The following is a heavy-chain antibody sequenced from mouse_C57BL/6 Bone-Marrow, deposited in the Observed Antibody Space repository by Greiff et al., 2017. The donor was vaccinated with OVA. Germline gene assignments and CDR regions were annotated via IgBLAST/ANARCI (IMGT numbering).Heavy chain of an antibody. D-gene: IGHD2-2*01. V-gene: IGHV1-64*01. Sequence: QVQLQQPGAELVKPGASVKLSCKASGYTFTSYWMHWVKQRPGQGLEWIGMIHPNSGSTNYNEKFKSKATLTVDNSSSTAYMQLSSLTSEDSAVYYCARWGLRRGDYAMDYWGQGTSVTVSS. J-gene: IGHJ4*01. CDR1: GYTFTSYW. CDR3: ARWGLRRGDYAMDY. CDR2: IHPNSGST.